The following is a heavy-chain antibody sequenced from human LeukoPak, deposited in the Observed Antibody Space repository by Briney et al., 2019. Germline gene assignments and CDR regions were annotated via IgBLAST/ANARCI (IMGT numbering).Heavy chain of an antibody. D-gene: IGHD4-17*01. V-gene: IGHV1-69*04. CDR1: GGTFSSYA. CDR2: IIPILGIA. Sequence: SVNVSCKASGGTFSSYAISWVRQAPGQGLEWMGRIIPILGIANYAQKFQGRVTITADKSTSTAYMELSSLRSEDTAVYYCARDLYGDLGKHDAFDIWGQGTMVTVSS. J-gene: IGHJ3*02. CDR3: ARDLYGDLGKHDAFDI.